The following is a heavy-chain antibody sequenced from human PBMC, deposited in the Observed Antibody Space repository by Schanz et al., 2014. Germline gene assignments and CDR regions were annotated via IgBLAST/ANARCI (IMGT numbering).Heavy chain of an antibody. CDR3: ARQGDVYRLDY. D-gene: IGHD1-26*01. Sequence: QVQLQESGPGLVKPSETLSLTCTVSGASISFYDWNWIRQSPGKGLEWIGYIYHSGSPIYNPSLQSGHPIRKKQPNNHSSEKREWVTAADTAMYFCARQGDVYRLDYWGQGTLVTVTS. J-gene: IGHJ4*02. V-gene: IGHV4-59*08. CDR1: GASISFYD. CDR2: IYHSGSP.